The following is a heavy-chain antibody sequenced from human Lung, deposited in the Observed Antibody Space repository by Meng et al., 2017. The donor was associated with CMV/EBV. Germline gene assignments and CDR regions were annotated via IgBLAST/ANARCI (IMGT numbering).Heavy chain of an antibody. CDR1: GDMFSTYA. V-gene: IGHV1-69*06. D-gene: IGHD6-6*01. Sequence: KISCKASGDMFSTYAITWVRQAPGQGLEWMGELIPILNAPNYAQKFQGRVRITADKSTTTAYMELSSLRSDDTAVYYCARALREYSSSSSDSWGQGKXVXVSS. CDR2: LIPILNAP. J-gene: IGHJ4*02. CDR3: ARALREYSSSSSDS.